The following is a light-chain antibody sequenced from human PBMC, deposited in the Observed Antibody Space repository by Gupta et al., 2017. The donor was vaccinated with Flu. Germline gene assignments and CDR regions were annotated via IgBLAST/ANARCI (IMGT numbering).Light chain of an antibody. J-gene: IGLJ1*01. Sequence: QSALTKPASVSGSPGQSRTLPCTGTSSDVGGYNYVSWYQQPPGNAPKLMIYEVSNRPSGVSNRFSGSKSGNTASLTISGLQAEDEADYYCSSYTSSSTYVFGTGTKVTVL. CDR1: SSDVGGYNY. CDR3: SSYTSSSTYV. CDR2: EVS. V-gene: IGLV2-14*01.